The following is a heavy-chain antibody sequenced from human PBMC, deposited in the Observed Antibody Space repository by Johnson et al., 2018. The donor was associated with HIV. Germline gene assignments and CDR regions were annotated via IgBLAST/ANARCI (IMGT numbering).Heavy chain of an antibody. CDR2: ISSSGSTI. CDR3: AKGGRDFWSGADAFDI. J-gene: IGHJ3*02. CDR1: GFTFSDYY. Sequence: VQLVESGGDLVKPGGYLRLSCAASGFTFSDYYMSWIRQAPGKGLEWVSYISSSGSTIYYADSVKGRFTISRDNAKSSLYLQMNSLRAEDTAVYYCAKGGRDFWSGADAFDIWGQGTLVTVSS. D-gene: IGHD3-3*01. V-gene: IGHV3-11*04.